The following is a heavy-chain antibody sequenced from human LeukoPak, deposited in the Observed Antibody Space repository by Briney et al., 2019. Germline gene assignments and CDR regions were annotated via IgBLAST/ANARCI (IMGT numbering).Heavy chain of an antibody. D-gene: IGHD6-13*01. CDR3: ATRVTADSYDASDI. CDR2: ISGSGGSR. Sequence: GGSLRLSCAASGFTFSSYAMSWVRQAPGKGLEWVSAISGSGGSRYYADSVKGRFTISRDNSKNTLYLQMNSLRAEDTALYYCATRVTADSYDASDIWGQVTMVTVSS. V-gene: IGHV3-23*01. J-gene: IGHJ3*02. CDR1: GFTFSSYA.